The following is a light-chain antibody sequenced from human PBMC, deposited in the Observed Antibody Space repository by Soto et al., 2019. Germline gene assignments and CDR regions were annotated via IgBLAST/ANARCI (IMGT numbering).Light chain of an antibody. CDR3: QSYDSSLSAWV. J-gene: IGLJ3*02. CDR1: SPNIGTGYD. Sequence: QSVLTQPPSVSGAPGQRVTISCTGSSPNIGTGYDVHWYQQLPGTAPKLLIYGNNNRPSGVPDPFSGSKSGTSASLAITGLQAEDEADYYCQSYDSSLSAWVFGGGTKLTVL. CDR2: GNN. V-gene: IGLV1-40*01.